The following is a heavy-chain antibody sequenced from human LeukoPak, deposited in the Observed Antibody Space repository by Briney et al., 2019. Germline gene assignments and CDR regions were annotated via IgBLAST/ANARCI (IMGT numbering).Heavy chain of an antibody. J-gene: IGHJ5*02. CDR3: GRWVTTRDWFDA. V-gene: IGHV4-4*02. Sequence: PSGTLSLTCAVSGGSISSGNWWSWVRQPPGKGLEWIGEIYHSGTTNYKSSLKSRVTISVDKSRNQFSLKLTSVTAADTAVYYCGRWVTTRDWFDAWGQGTLVTVSS. D-gene: IGHD4-17*01. CDR2: IYHSGTT. CDR1: GGSISSGNW.